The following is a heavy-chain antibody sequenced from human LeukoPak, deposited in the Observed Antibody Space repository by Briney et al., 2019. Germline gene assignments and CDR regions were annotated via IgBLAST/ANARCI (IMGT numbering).Heavy chain of an antibody. CDR1: GFTFNDYY. CDR2: INIGGTNT. Sequence: GGSLRLSCAASGFTFNDYYMSWIRQAPGKGLEWLSYINIGGTNTHYADSVKGRFTISRDNAKRSLYLEMNNLRAEDTAVYYCATDGAGFDTWGQGVLITVSS. J-gene: IGHJ5*02. CDR3: ATDGAGFDT. V-gene: IGHV3-11*01.